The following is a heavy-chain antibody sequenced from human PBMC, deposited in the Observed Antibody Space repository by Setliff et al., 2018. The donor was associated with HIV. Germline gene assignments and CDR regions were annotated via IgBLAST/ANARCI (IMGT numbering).Heavy chain of an antibody. Sequence: GGSLRLSCAASGFTFSGSPLHWVRQASGKGLEWVGRILDKANGYATAYAASVKGRFTISRDDSKNTAYLQMSSLKTEDTAVYYRARPQYYYDTSGDDDWGQGTLVTVSS. CDR2: ILDKANGYAT. V-gene: IGHV3-73*01. CDR3: ARPQYYYDTSGDDD. CDR1: GFTFSGSP. D-gene: IGHD3-22*01. J-gene: IGHJ4*02.